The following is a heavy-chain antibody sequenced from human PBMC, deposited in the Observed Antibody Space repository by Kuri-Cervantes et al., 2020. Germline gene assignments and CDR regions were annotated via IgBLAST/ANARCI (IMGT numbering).Heavy chain of an antibody. J-gene: IGHJ6*02. V-gene: IGHV3-72*01. Sequence: GGSLRLSCEASGFTLSDYYMDWVRQAPGKGLEWVGRTRNKANSYTTEYAASVEGRFTISRDDSKNSLYLQMNSLKTEDTAVYYCARDRWNDLYYYGMDVWGQGTTVTVSS. CDR1: GFTLSDYY. CDR3: ARDRWNDLYYYGMDV. CDR2: TRNKANSYTT. D-gene: IGHD1-1*01.